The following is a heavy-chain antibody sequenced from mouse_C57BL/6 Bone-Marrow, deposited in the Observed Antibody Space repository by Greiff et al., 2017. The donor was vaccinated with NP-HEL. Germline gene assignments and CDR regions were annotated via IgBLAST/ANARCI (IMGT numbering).Heavy chain of an antibody. CDR3: ARYDGSSWYFDV. J-gene: IGHJ1*03. Sequence: DVMLVESGGGLVQPGGSLSLSCAASGFTFTDYYMSWVRQPPGKALEWLGFIRNKANGYTTEYSASVKGRFTISRDNSQSILYLQMNALRAEDSATYYCARYDGSSWYFDVWGTGTTVTVSS. CDR1: GFTFTDYY. V-gene: IGHV7-3*01. CDR2: IRNKANGYTT. D-gene: IGHD1-1*01.